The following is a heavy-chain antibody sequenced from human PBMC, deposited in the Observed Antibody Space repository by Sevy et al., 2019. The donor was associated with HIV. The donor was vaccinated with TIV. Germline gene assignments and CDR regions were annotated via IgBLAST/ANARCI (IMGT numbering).Heavy chain of an antibody. J-gene: IGHJ6*02. CDR2: ISYSGST. V-gene: IGHV4-59*01. CDR3: ARGGGRTDWGMDV. CDR1: GGSISSYY. Sequence: SETLSLTCTVSGGSISSYYWSWIRQPPGKGLEWIGYISYSGSTNDTPSLRSRVTISLDTSKNQFSLRLSSVSAADTAVYYCARGGGRTDWGMDVWGPGTTVTVSS. D-gene: IGHD1-1*01.